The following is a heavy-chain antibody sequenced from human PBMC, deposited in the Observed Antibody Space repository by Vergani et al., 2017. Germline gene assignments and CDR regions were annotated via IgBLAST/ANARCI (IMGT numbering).Heavy chain of an antibody. J-gene: IGHJ4*01. CDR2: IKSDGRT. CDR1: GFTLGDYA. Sequence: EVQLLESGGNLVQPGGSLRLSCSGSGFTLGDYAMTWVRQAPGKGLEWVSVIKSDGRTSYAESVRGRFTISRDTSRNAVYLQMNILRVEDTGVYYCTRSECSGTTCYGHYFDLWGHGILVTVSS. CDR3: TRSECSGTTCYGHYFDL. V-gene: IGHV3-66*02. D-gene: IGHD2-15*01.